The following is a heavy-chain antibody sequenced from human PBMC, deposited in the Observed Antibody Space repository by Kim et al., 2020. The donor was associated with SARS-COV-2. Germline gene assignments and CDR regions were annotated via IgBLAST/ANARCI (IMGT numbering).Heavy chain of an antibody. Sequence: GGSLRLSCAASGFTFSSYAMSWVRQAPGKGLEWVSAISGSGGSTYYADSVKGRFTISRDNSKNTLYLQMNSLGAEDTAVYYCAKGKLGYCSSTSCYGTGDVWGKGTTVTVSS. V-gene: IGHV3-23*01. D-gene: IGHD2-2*01. CDR2: ISGSGGST. J-gene: IGHJ6*04. CDR3: AKGKLGYCSSTSCYGTGDV. CDR1: GFTFSSYA.